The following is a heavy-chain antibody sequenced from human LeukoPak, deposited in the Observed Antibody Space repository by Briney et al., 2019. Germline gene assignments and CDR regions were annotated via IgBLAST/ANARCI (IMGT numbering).Heavy chain of an antibody. CDR1: GYSFSTYW. J-gene: IGHJ4*02. CDR2: IYPADSDT. Sequence: GESLKISCKGSGYSFSTYWIGWVRQMPGKGLEWMGGIYPADSDTRYSPSFQGQVTISADKSISTAYLHWSSLKASDTAMYYCARQTTSGFDYWGQGTLVTVSS. CDR3: ARQTTSGFDY. V-gene: IGHV5-51*01. D-gene: IGHD1-1*01.